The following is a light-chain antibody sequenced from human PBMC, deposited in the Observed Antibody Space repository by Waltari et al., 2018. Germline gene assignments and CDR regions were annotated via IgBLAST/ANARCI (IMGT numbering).Light chain of an antibody. V-gene: IGLV2-14*03. Sequence: QSALTQPASVSGSPGQSITISCTGTSSDVGGYNYVSWYQQHPGKAPKPMIYDVSNRPSGVSNRFSGSKSGNTASLTISGLQAEDEADYYCSSYTSSSTPGVFGGGTKLTVL. J-gene: IGLJ2*01. CDR1: SSDVGGYNY. CDR2: DVS. CDR3: SSYTSSSTPGV.